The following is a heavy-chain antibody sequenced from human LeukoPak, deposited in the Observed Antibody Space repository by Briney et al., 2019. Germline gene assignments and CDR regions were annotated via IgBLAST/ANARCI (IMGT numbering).Heavy chain of an antibody. V-gene: IGHV3-23*01. J-gene: IGHJ6*03. Sequence: PGGSLRLSCAASGFPFSSFAMSWVRQAPGKGLEWASTISGGGDNTYFADSVKGRFTISRDNSKNTLFLQMVSLRAEDTAVYYCAKFEGALLGNYYMDVWGKGTTVTVSS. CDR1: GFPFSSFA. CDR2: ISGGGDNT. CDR3: AKFEGALLGNYYMDV.